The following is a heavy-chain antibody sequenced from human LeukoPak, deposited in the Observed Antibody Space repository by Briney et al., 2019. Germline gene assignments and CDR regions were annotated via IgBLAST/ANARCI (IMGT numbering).Heavy chain of an antibody. CDR2: INHSGST. Sequence: SETLSLTCAVYGGSFSGYYWSWIRQSPGKGLEWIGEINHSGSTNYNPSLKSRVTISVDTSKNQFSLKLSSVTAADTAVYYCARSSSRYYFDYWGQGTLVTVSS. CDR3: ARSSSRYYFDY. J-gene: IGHJ4*02. CDR1: GGSFSGYY. V-gene: IGHV4-34*01. D-gene: IGHD6-13*01.